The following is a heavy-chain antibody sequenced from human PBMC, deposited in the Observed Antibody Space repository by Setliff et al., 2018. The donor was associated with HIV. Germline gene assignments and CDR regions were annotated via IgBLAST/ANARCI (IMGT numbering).Heavy chain of an antibody. CDR2: ISWDGGNT. CDR3: AKAPYSSGPLDY. D-gene: IGHD6-19*01. V-gene: IGHV3-43*01. CDR1: GFTFDDYT. J-gene: IGHJ4*02. Sequence: GGSLRLSCAASGFTFDDYTMHWVRQAPGKGLEWVSLISWDGGNTYYADSVKGRFTISRDNSKNSLYLQMNSLRTEDTALYYCAKAPYSSGPLDYWGQGTLVTVSS.